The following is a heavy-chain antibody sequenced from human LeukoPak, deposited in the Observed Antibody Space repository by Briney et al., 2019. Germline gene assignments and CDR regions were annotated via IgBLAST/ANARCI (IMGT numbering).Heavy chain of an antibody. V-gene: IGHV3-7*01. CDR2: IKEDGSEK. Sequence: GGSLRLSCAGSGFTFRNYWMNWVRQAPGKGLEWVANIKEDGSEKYYVDSVKGRFTVSRDNAKNSLYLQINSLRADDTAVYYCARGGPTVGTDYWGQGTLVTVSS. D-gene: IGHD1-26*01. CDR1: GFTFRNYW. CDR3: ARGGPTVGTDY. J-gene: IGHJ4*02.